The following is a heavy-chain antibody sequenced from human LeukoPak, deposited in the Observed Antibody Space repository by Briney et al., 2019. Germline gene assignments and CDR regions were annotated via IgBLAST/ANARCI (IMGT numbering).Heavy chain of an antibody. CDR1: GFTFSSYA. Sequence: PGRSLRLSCAASGFTFSSYAMNWVRQAPGKGLGWVSSVSSSGGATYYADSVKGRFTISRDSSKNTLYLQMNSLSAEDTAVYYCAKDTHFDYWGQGTLVTVSS. CDR2: VSSSGGAT. J-gene: IGHJ4*02. V-gene: IGHV3-23*01. CDR3: AKDTHFDY.